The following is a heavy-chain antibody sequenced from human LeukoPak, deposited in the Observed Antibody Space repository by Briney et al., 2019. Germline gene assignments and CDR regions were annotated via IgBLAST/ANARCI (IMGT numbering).Heavy chain of an antibody. V-gene: IGHV4-4*07. CDR2: IHTSGST. CDR3: ARDRLLSTANNWFDP. J-gene: IGHJ5*02. CDR1: GGSITSYY. Sequence: PSETLSLTCTVSGGSITSYYWSWIRQPAGKGLEWIGRIHTSGSTNYNPSLKSRVTMSVDTSKNQFSLKLSSVTAADTAVYYCARDRLLSTANNWFDPWGQGTLVTVSS. D-gene: IGHD2-15*01.